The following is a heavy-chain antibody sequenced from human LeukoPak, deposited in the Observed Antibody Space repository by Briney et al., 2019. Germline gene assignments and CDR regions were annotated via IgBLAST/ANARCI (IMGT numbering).Heavy chain of an antibody. D-gene: IGHD1-14*01. V-gene: IGHV1-69*06. CDR2: IIPIFGTA. Sequence: GASVKVSCKASGGTFSSYAISWVRQAPGQGLEWMGGIIPIFGTANYAQKFQGRATITADKSTSTAYMELSSLRSEDTAVYYCAREKPGAFDYWGQGTLVTVSS. CDR1: GGTFSSYA. J-gene: IGHJ4*02. CDR3: AREKPGAFDY.